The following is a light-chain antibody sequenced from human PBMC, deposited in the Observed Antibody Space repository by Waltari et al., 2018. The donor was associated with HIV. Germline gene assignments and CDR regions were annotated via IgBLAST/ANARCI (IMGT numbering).Light chain of an antibody. CDR3: AAWDDSLSGRYV. V-gene: IGLV1-47*01. CDR2: RNK. Sequence: QSVLTQPPSASGTSGQRVTISCSGSSSNIGSNYVYWYQQLPGTAPKLLIYRNKHRHSGAPDRFRGSKSGTSASLAISGLRSEDEDDYYCAAWDDSLSGRYVFGTGTKVTVL. J-gene: IGLJ1*01. CDR1: SSNIGSNY.